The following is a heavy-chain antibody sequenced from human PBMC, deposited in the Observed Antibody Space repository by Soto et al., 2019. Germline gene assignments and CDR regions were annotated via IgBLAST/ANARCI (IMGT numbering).Heavy chain of an antibody. Sequence: GGSLRLSCASSGFTVSSNYMNLVRQAPGKGLEWVSVIYSGGSTFYADSVKGRFTISRDNSKNTLHLQMNNLRAEDTAVYYCARGTIAVTGDPFDYWGQGALVTVSS. V-gene: IGHV3-66*01. CDR1: GFTVSSNY. CDR2: IYSGGST. D-gene: IGHD6-19*01. J-gene: IGHJ4*02. CDR3: ARGTIAVTGDPFDY.